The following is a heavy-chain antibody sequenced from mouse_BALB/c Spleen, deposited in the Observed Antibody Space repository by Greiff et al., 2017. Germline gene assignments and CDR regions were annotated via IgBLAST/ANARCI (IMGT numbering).Heavy chain of an antibody. Sequence: VQLQQSGAELVRPGVSVKISCKGSGYTFTDYAMHWVKQSHAKSLEWIGVISTYYGDASYNQKFKGKATMTVDKSSSTAYMELARLTSEDSAIYYCARSRNYYGSSSYAMDYWGQGTSVTVSS. CDR2: ISTYYGDA. CDR1: GYTFTDYA. V-gene: IGHV1S137*01. J-gene: IGHJ4*01. CDR3: ARSRNYYGSSSYAMDY. D-gene: IGHD1-1*01.